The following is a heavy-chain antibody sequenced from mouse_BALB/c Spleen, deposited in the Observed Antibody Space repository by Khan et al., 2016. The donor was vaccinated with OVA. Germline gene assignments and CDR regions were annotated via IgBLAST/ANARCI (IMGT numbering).Heavy chain of an antibody. CDR2: IWIGGST. D-gene: IGHD3-3*01. V-gene: IGHV2-6-4*01. CDR1: GFSLSRYS. CDR3: GRNRDGGSYWYYHG. J-gene: IGHJ1*01. Sequence: VQLQESGPGLVAPSQSLSITCTVSGFSLSRYSVHWVRQPPGKGLEWLGMIWIGGSTDYNSALKSRLSISKDSSKSQVFLKMNSLQTDDTAIYXSGRNRDGGSYWYYHGWGAGTTVTVSS.